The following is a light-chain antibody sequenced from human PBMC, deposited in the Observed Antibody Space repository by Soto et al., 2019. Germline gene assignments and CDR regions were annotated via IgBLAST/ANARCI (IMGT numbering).Light chain of an antibody. CDR3: SSYTSHWV. CDR1: SSDVGGYNY. CDR2: DVS. Sequence: QSVLTQPASVSGSPGQSITISCTGTSSDVGGYNYVSWYQQHPGKAPKLMIYDVSNRPSGVSNRFSGSKSGNTASLTISGLQAEDEADYYSSSYTSHWVFGTGTKLTVL. V-gene: IGLV2-14*01. J-gene: IGLJ1*01.